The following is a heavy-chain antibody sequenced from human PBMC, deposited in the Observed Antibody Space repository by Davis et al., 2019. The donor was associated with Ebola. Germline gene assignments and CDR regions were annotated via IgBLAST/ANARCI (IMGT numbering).Heavy chain of an antibody. CDR2: ISSSSSYI. V-gene: IGHV3-21*01. D-gene: IGHD4-17*01. Sequence: GGFLRLSCPASGFTFSSYSMNWVRQAPGKGLEWVSSISSSSSYIYYANSVKGRFTISRDNAKNTLYLQMNSLRAEETAVYYSAARYGDYAPIDYWGQGTLVTVSS. J-gene: IGHJ4*02. CDR1: GFTFSSYS. CDR3: AARYGDYAPIDY.